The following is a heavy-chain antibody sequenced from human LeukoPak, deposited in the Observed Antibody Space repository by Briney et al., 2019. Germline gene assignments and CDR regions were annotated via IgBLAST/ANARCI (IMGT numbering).Heavy chain of an antibody. Sequence: KPSETLSLTCTVSGGSISSGGYYWSWIRQHPGKGLEWIGYIYYSGSTYYNPSLKSRVTISVDTSKNHFSLRLSSVTAADTAVYYCARFLGTRSGFQKVSYYYYYMDVWGKGTTITVSS. J-gene: IGHJ6*03. CDR1: GGSISSGGYY. V-gene: IGHV4-31*03. CDR3: ARFLGTRSGFQKVSYYYYYMDV. D-gene: IGHD5-24*01. CDR2: IYYSGST.